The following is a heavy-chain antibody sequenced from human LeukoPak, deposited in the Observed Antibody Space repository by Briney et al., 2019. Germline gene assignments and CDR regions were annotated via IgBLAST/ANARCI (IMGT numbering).Heavy chain of an antibody. CDR2: SSSNGGST. V-gene: IGHV3-64D*06. CDR1: GFTFSSYA. D-gene: IGHD6-19*01. J-gene: IGHJ4*02. CDR3: VNQISGWVY. Sequence: PGGSLRLSCSASGFTFSSYAMHWVRQAPGKGLEYVSGSSSNGGSTYYADSAKGRFIISRDNSKNTLYLQMSSLRPEDTAVYYCVNQISGWVYWGQGTLVGVSS.